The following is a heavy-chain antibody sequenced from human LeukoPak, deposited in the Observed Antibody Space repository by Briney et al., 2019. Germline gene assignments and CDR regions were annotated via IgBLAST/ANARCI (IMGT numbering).Heavy chain of an antibody. CDR2: IKQDGSEK. J-gene: IGHJ4*02. Sequence: GGSLRLSCAASGFTFSSYWMSWVRQAPGKGLEWVANIKQDGSEKYVDSVKGRFTISRDNAKNSLYLQMNSLRAEDTAVYYCARRWWQQLVVTLFDYWGQGTLVTVSS. V-gene: IGHV3-7*01. CDR1: GFTFSSYW. D-gene: IGHD6-13*01. CDR3: ARRWWQQLVVTLFDY.